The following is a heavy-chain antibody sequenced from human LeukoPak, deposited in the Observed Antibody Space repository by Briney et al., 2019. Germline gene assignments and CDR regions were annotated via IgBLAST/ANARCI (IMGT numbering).Heavy chain of an antibody. Sequence: PGGSLRLSCAASGFTVSNNYMSWVRQAPGKGLEWVSISYSDSNTNYADSVKGRFTISRDTSQNTLSLQMNSLRAEDTAVYYCVRKNRDFNAAFDIWGQGTVVNGSS. CDR3: VRKNRDFNAAFDI. CDR1: GFTVSNNY. J-gene: IGHJ3*02. V-gene: IGHV3-53*01. D-gene: IGHD1-14*01. CDR2: SYSDSNT.